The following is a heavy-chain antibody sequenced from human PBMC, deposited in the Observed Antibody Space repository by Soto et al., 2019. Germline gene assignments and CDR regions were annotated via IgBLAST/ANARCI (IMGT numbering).Heavy chain of an antibody. CDR1: GFTFRSDV. D-gene: IGHD3-16*01. V-gene: IGHV3-33*05. J-gene: IGHJ4*02. CDR2: TSYDGSNN. Sequence: QVQLVESGGGVVQPGTSLRLSCVGSGFTFRSDVIHWVRQAPGKGLEWVALTSYDGSNNLYGDSVKGRFTSSRDNSRNTVELQMDSLILEDTAVYYCARRGTTGGLDVWGQGTLVSVSS. CDR3: ARRGTTGGLDV.